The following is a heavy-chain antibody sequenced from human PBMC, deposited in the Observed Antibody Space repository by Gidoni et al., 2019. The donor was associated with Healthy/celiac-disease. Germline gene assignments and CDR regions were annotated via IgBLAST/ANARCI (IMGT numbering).Heavy chain of an antibody. V-gene: IGHV4-39*01. CDR1: GGSISSSSYY. CDR3: ASRSPSVADVDY. CDR2: IYYSGST. J-gene: IGHJ4*02. D-gene: IGHD6-19*01. Sequence: QLQLQESGPGLVKPSETLSLNCTVSGGSISSSSYYWGWIRQPPGKGLEWIGSIYYSGSTYYNPSLKSRVTISVDTSKNQFSLKLSSVTAADTAVYYCASRSPSVADVDYWGQGTLVTVSS.